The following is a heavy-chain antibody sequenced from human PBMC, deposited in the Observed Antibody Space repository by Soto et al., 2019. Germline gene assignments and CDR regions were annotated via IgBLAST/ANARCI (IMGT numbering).Heavy chain of an antibody. V-gene: IGHV4-59*01. CDR1: GGSISSYY. J-gene: IGHJ4*02. D-gene: IGHD3-10*01. CDR2: IYYSGST. CDR3: ASSSMVRGVMNFDY. Sequence: SSETLSLTCTVSGGSISSYYWSWIRQPPGKGLEWIGYIYYSGSTNYNPSPKSRVTISVDTSKNQFSLKLSSVTAADTAVYYCASSSMVRGVMNFDYWGQGTMVTVYS.